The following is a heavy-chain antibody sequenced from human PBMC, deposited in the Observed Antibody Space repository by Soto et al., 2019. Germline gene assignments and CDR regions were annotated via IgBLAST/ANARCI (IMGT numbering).Heavy chain of an antibody. D-gene: IGHD6-13*01. CDR1: GFPFSSYA. CDR3: AKPLNGATLSSSWYEGDAFDI. CDR2: SSGSGGST. Sequence: GGSLRLSCAASGFPFSSYAMSWVRQAPGKGLEWVSASSGSGGSTYYADSVKGRFTISRDNSKDTLYLQMNSLRAEDTAVYYCAKPLNGATLSSSWYEGDAFDIWGQGTMVTVSS. J-gene: IGHJ3*02. V-gene: IGHV3-23*01.